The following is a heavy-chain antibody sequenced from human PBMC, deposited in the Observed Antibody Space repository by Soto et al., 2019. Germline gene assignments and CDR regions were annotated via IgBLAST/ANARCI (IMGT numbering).Heavy chain of an antibody. CDR3: ARAGTAMVTLDY. V-gene: IGHV4-31*03. CDR2: IYYSGTT. D-gene: IGHD5-18*01. CDR1: GGSISSGAHF. Sequence: PSETLSLTCTVSGGSISSGAHFCTWIRQHSGKGLEWIGYIYYSGTTYYNPSLKSRVTISVDTSKNQLSLKLSSVTAADTAVYYCARAGTAMVTLDYWAQGTLVTVSS. J-gene: IGHJ4*02.